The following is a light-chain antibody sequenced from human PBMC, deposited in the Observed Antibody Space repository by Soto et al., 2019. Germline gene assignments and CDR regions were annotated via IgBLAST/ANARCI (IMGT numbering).Light chain of an antibody. Sequence: DIQMTQSPSSLSATVGDRVTITCRASQTIGKYLNWYQQQPGKVPKLLIYDASYLQSGVPSRFSGSGSGTEFTLTISSLQPDDFATYYCQQYNSYSSFGQGTKVDIK. CDR1: QTIGKY. CDR2: DAS. CDR3: QQYNSYSS. J-gene: IGKJ1*01. V-gene: IGKV1-5*01.